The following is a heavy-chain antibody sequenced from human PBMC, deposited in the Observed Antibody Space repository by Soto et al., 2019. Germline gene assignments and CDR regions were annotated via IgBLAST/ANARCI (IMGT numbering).Heavy chain of an antibody. D-gene: IGHD3-3*01. CDR3: AKEGIDYDFWSGYYIHYYYGMDV. Sequence: QPGGSLRLSCAASGFTFSSYGMHWVRQAPGKGLEWVAVISYDGSNKYYADSVKGRFTISRDNSKNTLYLQMNSLRAEDTAVYYCAKEGIDYDFWSGYYIHYYYGMDVWGQGATVTVSS. CDR2: ISYDGSNK. V-gene: IGHV3-30*18. J-gene: IGHJ6*02. CDR1: GFTFSSYG.